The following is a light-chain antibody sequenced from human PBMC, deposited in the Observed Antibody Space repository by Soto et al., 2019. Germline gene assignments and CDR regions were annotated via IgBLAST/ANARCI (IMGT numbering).Light chain of an antibody. CDR1: QSVSSH. CDR3: QQRSSAFT. CDR2: DAS. J-gene: IGKJ5*01. Sequence: EIVLTQSPATLSLSPGERATLSCRASQSVSSHLAWFQQSPGQAPRLLIYDASNRATGIPARFSGRGSGTDFTLTISSLEPEDFAVYYCQQRSSAFTFGQGTRLEIK. V-gene: IGKV3-11*01.